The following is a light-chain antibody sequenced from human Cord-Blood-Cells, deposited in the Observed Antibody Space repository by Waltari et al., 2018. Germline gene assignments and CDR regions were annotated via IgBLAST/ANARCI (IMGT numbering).Light chain of an antibody. J-gene: IGLJ1*01. CDR1: SSDVGGYNY. CDR3: SSYTSSSTYV. CDR2: DVS. Sequence: QSALTQPASVSGSPGQSITISCTGTSSDVGGYNYVSWYQQHPGKAPKLMIYDVSNRPSGVSNRFSASKSGNTASPTISGLQAENDADYYCSSYTSSSTYVFGTGTKVTVL. V-gene: IGLV2-14*03.